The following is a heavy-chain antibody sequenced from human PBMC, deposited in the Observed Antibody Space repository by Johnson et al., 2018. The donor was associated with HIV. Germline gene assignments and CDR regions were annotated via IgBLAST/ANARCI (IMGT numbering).Heavy chain of an antibody. J-gene: IGHJ3*02. CDR2: ISYDGSSK. V-gene: IGHV3-30-3*01. CDR1: GFTFSDHA. Sequence: QVQLVESGGGVVQPGRSLRLSCAASGFTFSDHAMHWVRQAPGKGLEWVAVISYDGSSKYYADSVKGRFTISRDNSKNTLYLQMNSLRAEDTAVYFCARDYPYDAFDIWGQGTMVTVSS. CDR3: ARDYPYDAFDI.